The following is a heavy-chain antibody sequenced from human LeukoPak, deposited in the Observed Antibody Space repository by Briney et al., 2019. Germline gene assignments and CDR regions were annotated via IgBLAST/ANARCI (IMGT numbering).Heavy chain of an antibody. Sequence: GGSLRLSCAASGFTVSSNYMSWVRQAPGKGLEWVSVIYSGGSTYYADSVKGRFTISRDSSKNTLYLQMNSLRAEDTAVYYCARDIVGATTDYWGQGTLVTVSS. CDR2: IYSGGST. D-gene: IGHD1-26*01. CDR3: ARDIVGATTDY. CDR1: GFTVSSNY. J-gene: IGHJ4*02. V-gene: IGHV3-53*01.